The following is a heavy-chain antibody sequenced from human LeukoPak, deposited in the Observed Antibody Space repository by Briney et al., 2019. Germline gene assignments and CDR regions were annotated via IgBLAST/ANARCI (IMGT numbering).Heavy chain of an antibody. Sequence: ASVKVSCKVSGYTLTELSMHWVRQAPGKGLEWMGGFDPEDGETIYAQKLQGRVTMTTDTSTSTAYMELRSLRSDDTAVYYCARGPSIVDYYMDVWGKGTTVTVSS. V-gene: IGHV1-24*01. J-gene: IGHJ6*03. CDR1: GYTLTELS. CDR2: FDPEDGET. CDR3: ARGPSIVDYYMDV. D-gene: IGHD3-16*02.